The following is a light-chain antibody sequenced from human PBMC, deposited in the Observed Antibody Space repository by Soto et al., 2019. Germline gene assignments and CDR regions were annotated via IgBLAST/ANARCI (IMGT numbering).Light chain of an antibody. J-gene: IGKJ5*01. V-gene: IGKV1-5*03. Sequence: MPGTQTPSTLSACLGDKVTITCRASQSISSWLAWYQQKPGKAPKLLIYKASSLESGVPSRFSGSGSGTEFTLTISILQPDDFATYYFQQYNSYWIAFGQGTRLEIK. CDR1: QSISSW. CDR3: QQYNSYWIA. CDR2: KAS.